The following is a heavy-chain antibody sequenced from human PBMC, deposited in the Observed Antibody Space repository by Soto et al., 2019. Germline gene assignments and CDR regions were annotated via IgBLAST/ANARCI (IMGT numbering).Heavy chain of an antibody. CDR3: AEAAAEVLNAFDI. J-gene: IGHJ3*02. CDR2: ISGSGGST. V-gene: IGHV3-23*01. Sequence: SGGSLRLSCAASGFTFSSYAMSWVRQAPGKGLEWVSAISGSGGSTYYADSVKGRFTISRDNSKNTLYLQMNSLRAEDTAVYYCAEAAAEVLNAFDIWGQGTMVTVSS. CDR1: GFTFSSYA. D-gene: IGHD6-13*01.